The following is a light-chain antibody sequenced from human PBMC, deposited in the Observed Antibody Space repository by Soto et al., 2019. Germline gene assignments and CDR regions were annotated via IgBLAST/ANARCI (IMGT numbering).Light chain of an antibody. Sequence: ETVMTQSPATLSVSPGERATLSCRASQSVRSNLAWYQQKPGQAPRLLIYGASTRVTGIPARFSGSGSGTEFTLTISSLQSEDFAVYYCQQYNTWPPTFGQGTKVDIK. V-gene: IGKV3-15*01. CDR2: GAS. CDR1: QSVRSN. CDR3: QQYNTWPPT. J-gene: IGKJ1*01.